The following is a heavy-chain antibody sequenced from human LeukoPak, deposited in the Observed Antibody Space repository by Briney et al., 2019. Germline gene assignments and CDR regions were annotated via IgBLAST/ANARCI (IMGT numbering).Heavy chain of an antibody. CDR2: INPNSGGT. D-gene: IGHD2-15*01. CDR3: ARAPHYCSGGSCYSVRFGYFDY. Sequence: GASVKVSCKASGYTFTGYYMHWVRQAPGQGLEWMGWINPNSGGTNYAQKFQGRVTMTRDTSISTAYMELSRLRSDDMAVYYCARAPHYCSGGSCYSVRFGYFDYWGQGTLVTVSS. J-gene: IGHJ4*02. CDR1: GYTFTGYY. V-gene: IGHV1-2*02.